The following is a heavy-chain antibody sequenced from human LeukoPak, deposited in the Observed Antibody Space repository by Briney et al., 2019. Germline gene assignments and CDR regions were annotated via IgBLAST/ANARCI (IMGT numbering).Heavy chain of an antibody. J-gene: IGHJ4*02. Sequence: ASVKVSCKASGGTFSSYTISWVRQAPGQGLEWMGGIIPIFGTANYAQKFQGRVTITADESTSTAYMELSSLRSEDTAVYYCARGRRFLPATAIHGVFDYWGQGTLVTVSS. CDR3: ARGRRFLPATAIHGVFDY. V-gene: IGHV1-69*01. D-gene: IGHD2-2*02. CDR2: IIPIFGTA. CDR1: GGTFSSYT.